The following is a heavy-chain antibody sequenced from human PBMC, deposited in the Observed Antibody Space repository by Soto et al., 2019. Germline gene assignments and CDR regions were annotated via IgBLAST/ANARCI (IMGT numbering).Heavy chain of an antibody. J-gene: IGHJ4*02. V-gene: IGHV3-7*02. CDR1: GFTFSNYW. CDR3: ARAEPTYDSSGYSTPFDY. CDR2: IKQDGSEK. D-gene: IGHD3-22*01. Sequence: GSLRLSCAASGFTFSNYWMSWVRQAPGKGLEWVANIKQDGSEKYYLDFVKGRFTISRDSAKNSVYLQMNSLRAGDTAVYYCARAEPTYDSSGYSTPFDYWGQG.